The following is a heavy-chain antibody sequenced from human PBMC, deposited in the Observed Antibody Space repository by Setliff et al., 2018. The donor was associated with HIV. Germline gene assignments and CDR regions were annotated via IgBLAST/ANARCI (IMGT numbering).Heavy chain of an antibody. CDR1: GFSFSTSW. J-gene: IGHJ4*02. D-gene: IGHD2-15*01. CDR2: IKGDGSER. V-gene: IGHV3-7*01. CDR3: AKDTGGSLDY. Sequence: PGGSLRLSCAASGFSFSTSWMAWVRQAPGKGLEWVANIKGDGSERYYVGSVKGRFTISRDNAKNSLYLQMNSLRAEDTAVYYCAKDTGGSLDYWGQVTLVTVSS.